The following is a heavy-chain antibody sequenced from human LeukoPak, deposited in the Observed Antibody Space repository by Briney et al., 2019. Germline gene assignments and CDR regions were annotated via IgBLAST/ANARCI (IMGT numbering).Heavy chain of an antibody. J-gene: IGHJ4*01. CDR3: AKEGDISSSWYLSNHFDY. CDR1: GFTFSSYA. V-gene: IGHV3-30*01. Sequence: PGGSLRLSCAASGFTFSSYAMHWVRQAPGKGLEWVAVISYDGSNKYYADSVKGRFTISRDNSKNTLYLQMNSLRAEDTAVYYCAKEGDISSSWYLSNHFDYWGHGTLVTVSS. CDR2: ISYDGSNK. D-gene: IGHD6-13*01.